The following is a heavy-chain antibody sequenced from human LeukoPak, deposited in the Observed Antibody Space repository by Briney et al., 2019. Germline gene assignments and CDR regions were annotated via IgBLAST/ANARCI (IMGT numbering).Heavy chain of an antibody. Sequence: GGSLRLSCAASGFTFSSYWMSWVRQAPGKGLEWVANIKQDGSEKYYVDSVKGRFTISRDNAKNSLYLQMNSLRAEDTAVYYCARAGGWLVQASWFDPWGQGTLVTVSS. V-gene: IGHV3-7*01. D-gene: IGHD6-19*01. CDR3: ARAGGWLVQASWFDP. CDR1: GFTFSSYW. J-gene: IGHJ5*02. CDR2: IKQDGSEK.